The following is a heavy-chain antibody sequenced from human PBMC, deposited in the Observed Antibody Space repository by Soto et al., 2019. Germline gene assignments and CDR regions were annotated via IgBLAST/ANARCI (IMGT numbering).Heavy chain of an antibody. CDR2: ISYDGSNK. Sequence: PGGSLRLSCAASGFTFSSYGMHWVRQAPGKGLEWVAVISYDGSNKYYADSVKGRFTISRDNSKNTLYLQMNSLRAEDTAVYYCAREYDILTVFDYWGQGTLVTVSS. J-gene: IGHJ4*02. D-gene: IGHD3-9*01. CDR1: GFTFSSYG. V-gene: IGHV3-30*03. CDR3: AREYDILTVFDY.